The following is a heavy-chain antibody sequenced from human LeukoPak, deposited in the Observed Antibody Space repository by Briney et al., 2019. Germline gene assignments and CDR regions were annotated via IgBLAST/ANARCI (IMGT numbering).Heavy chain of an antibody. J-gene: IGHJ4*02. CDR2: MNPNSGNT. V-gene: IGHV1-8*01. Sequence: ASVKVSCKASGYTFTSYDINWVRQATGQGLEWMGWMNPNSGNTGYAQKFQGRLTFTRDTSITTAYMELRSLRSEDTAVYYCARGTALSGTSDYLDSWGQGTLVTVSS. D-gene: IGHD6-19*01. CDR3: ARGTALSGTSDYLDS. CDR1: GYTFTSYD.